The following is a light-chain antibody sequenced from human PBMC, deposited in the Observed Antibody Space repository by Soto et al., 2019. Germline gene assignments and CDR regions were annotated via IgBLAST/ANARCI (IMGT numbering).Light chain of an antibody. J-gene: IGKJ4*01. CDR2: DAS. V-gene: IGKV3-11*01. CDR3: QQRSNWPPVIT. Sequence: EIVMTQSPATLSVSPWERATLSCRASQNVRSNLAWYQQKPGQAPRLLIYDASNRATGIPARFSGSGSGTDFTLTISSLEPEDFAVYYCQQRSNWPPVITFGGGTKVDIK. CDR1: QNVRSN.